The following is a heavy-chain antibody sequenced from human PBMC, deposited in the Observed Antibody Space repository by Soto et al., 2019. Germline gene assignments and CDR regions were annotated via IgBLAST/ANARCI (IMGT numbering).Heavy chain of an antibody. CDR1: GGTFSSYT. V-gene: IGHV1-69*02. D-gene: IGHD2-2*01. J-gene: IGHJ6*02. Sequence: QVQLVQSGAEVKKPGSSVKVSCKASGGTFSSYTISWVRQAPGQGPEWMGRIIPILGIANYAQKFQGRVTITADKSTSTAYMELSSLRSEDTAVYYCARRGVSSTAGMDVWGQGTTVTVSS. CDR3: ARRGVSSTAGMDV. CDR2: IIPILGIA.